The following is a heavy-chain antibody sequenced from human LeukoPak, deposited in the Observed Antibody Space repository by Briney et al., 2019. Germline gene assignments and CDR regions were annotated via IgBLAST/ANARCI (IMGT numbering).Heavy chain of an antibody. D-gene: IGHD6-19*01. CDR3: AKDRGGSSGWCYFDY. CDR1: GFTFSSYA. V-gene: IGHV3-23*01. J-gene: IGHJ4*02. CDR2: ISGSGGST. Sequence: GGSLRLSCAASGFTFSSYAMSWVRQAPRKGLEWVSAISGSGGSTYYADSVKGRFTISRDNSKNTLYLQMNSLRAEDTAVYYCAKDRGGSSGWCYFDYWGQGTLVTVSS.